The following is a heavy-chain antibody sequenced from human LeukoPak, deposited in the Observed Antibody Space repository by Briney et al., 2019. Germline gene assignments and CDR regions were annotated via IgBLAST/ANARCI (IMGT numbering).Heavy chain of an antibody. J-gene: IGHJ4*02. V-gene: IGHV5-51*01. CDR2: IHPGDSDT. CDR1: GYTFSSNW. CDR3: ARQSATGLF. Sequence: GESLQISCKGSGYTFSSNWIGWVRQMPGKGLEWMGIIHPGDSDTRYSPSFQGQVTISADKSIGTAYLQWSSLKASDTAMYYCARQSATGLFWGQGTLVTVSS. D-gene: IGHD6-13*01.